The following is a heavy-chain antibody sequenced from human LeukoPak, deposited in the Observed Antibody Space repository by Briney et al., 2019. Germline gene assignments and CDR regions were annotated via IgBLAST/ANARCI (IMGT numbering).Heavy chain of an antibody. CDR2: ISGSGGST. V-gene: IGHV3-23*01. CDR1: GFTFSSYA. D-gene: IGHD3-3*01. Sequence: GGSLRLSCAASGFTFSSYAMSWVRQAPGKGLEWVSAISGSGGSTYYADSVKGRFTIPRDNSKNTLYLQMNSLRAEDTAVYYCGGTYYDFWSGYQLYYYYYYMDVWGKGTTVTVSS. J-gene: IGHJ6*03. CDR3: GGTYYDFWSGYQLYYYYYYMDV.